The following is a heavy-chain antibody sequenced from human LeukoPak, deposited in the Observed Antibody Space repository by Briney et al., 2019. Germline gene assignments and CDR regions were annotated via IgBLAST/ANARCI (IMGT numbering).Heavy chain of an antibody. CDR3: ARLGPASSGWPGSFDY. Sequence: GGSLRLSCAASGFTFNSCWMNWVRQAPGKGLEWVANIKRDGSEKYYVDSVKGRFTISRDNAKNSLDLQMNSLRVEDTAVYYCARLGPASSGWPGSFDYWGQGTLVTVSS. V-gene: IGHV3-7*03. J-gene: IGHJ4*02. CDR1: GFTFNSCW. CDR2: IKRDGSEK. D-gene: IGHD6-19*01.